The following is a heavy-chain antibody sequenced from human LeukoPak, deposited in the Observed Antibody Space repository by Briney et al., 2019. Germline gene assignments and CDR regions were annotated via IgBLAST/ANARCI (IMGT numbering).Heavy chain of an antibody. CDR2: IYYSGST. Sequence: RASETLSLTCAVYGGSFSGYYWSWIRQPPGKGLEWIGYIYYSGSTNYNPSLKSRVTISVDTSKNQFSLKLSSVAAADTAVYYCARRMYYDILTGSPWAFDIWGQGTMVTVSS. D-gene: IGHD3-9*01. CDR3: ARRMYYDILTGSPWAFDI. J-gene: IGHJ3*02. CDR1: GGSFSGYY. V-gene: IGHV4-59*08.